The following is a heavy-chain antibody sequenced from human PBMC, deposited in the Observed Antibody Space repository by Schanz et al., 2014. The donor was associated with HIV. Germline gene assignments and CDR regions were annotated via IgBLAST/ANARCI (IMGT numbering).Heavy chain of an antibody. CDR1: GFTFSSYG. V-gene: IGHV3-30*18. J-gene: IGHJ2*01. Sequence: VLLLDSGGCLIQPGGSLRLSCAASGFTFSSYGMHWVRQAPGKGLEWVAVISFDGGEKHYADSAKGRFTISRDNSKNTLYLQMNSLRADDTAVYYCANSGYCTNGVCYTRGDGMDVWGRGTLVTVSS. CDR2: ISFDGGEK. D-gene: IGHD2-8*01. CDR3: ANSGYCTNGVCYTRGDGMDV.